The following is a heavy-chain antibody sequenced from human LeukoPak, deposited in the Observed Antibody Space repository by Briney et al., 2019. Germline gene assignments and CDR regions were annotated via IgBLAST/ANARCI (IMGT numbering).Heavy chain of an antibody. D-gene: IGHD6-13*01. CDR1: GYTFTSYG. V-gene: IGHV1-2*02. CDR3: ARDIVAAGAFDY. Sequence: ASVKVSCKASGYTFTSYGITWVRQAPGQGLEWMGWVIPYSGGTNYAQKFQGRVTLTMDTSISTAYMELRRLRSDDTAVYYCARDIVAAGAFDYWGQGTPVTVSS. CDR2: VIPYSGGT. J-gene: IGHJ4*02.